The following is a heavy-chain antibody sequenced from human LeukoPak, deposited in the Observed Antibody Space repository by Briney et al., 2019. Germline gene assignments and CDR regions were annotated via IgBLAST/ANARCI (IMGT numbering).Heavy chain of an antibody. CDR3: AKGGVSPAYSHIFDI. CDR2: IRYDGSDK. J-gene: IGHJ3*02. CDR1: GFTFSSYA. V-gene: IGHV3-30*02. Sequence: PGGSLRLSCAASGFTFSSYAMHWARQAPGKGLEWVTFIRYDGSDKYCADSVKGRFTISRDNSRNTLYLQMNSLRAEDTAFYYCAKGGVSPAYSHIFDIWGQGTIVTVSS. D-gene: IGHD3-16*01.